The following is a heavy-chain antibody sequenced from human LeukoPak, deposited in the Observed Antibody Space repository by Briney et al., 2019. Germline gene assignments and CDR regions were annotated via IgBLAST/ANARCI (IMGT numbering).Heavy chain of an antibody. CDR2: IYSGGST. CDR3: AKASRDGYNYVDY. Sequence: PGGSLRLSCTVSGFTVSSDSMSWVRQAPGKGLEWVSFIYSGGSTHYSDSVKGRFIISRDNSKNTLYLQMNSLRAEDTAVYYCAKASRDGYNYVDYWGQGTLVTVSS. D-gene: IGHD5-24*01. J-gene: IGHJ4*02. CDR1: GFTVSSDS. V-gene: IGHV3-53*01.